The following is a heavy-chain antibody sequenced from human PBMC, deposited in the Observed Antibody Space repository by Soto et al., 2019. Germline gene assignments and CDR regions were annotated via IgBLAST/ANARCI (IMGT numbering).Heavy chain of an antibody. CDR1: GFSFSSYD. CDR2: MSYDGSKK. CDR3: AKDLKPGSRWSLGGVEHCMDV. J-gene: IGHJ6*03. D-gene: IGHD3-16*01. Sequence: QVQLVESGGGVVQPGRSLRLSCVGSGFSFSSYDMNWVRQAPGTGLEWVALMSYDGSKKYYGDSVRGRVNITRDNSKNTLYLQMDQLRPEGTAIYYCAKDLKPGSRWSLGGVEHCMDVWGRGTTVSVSS. V-gene: IGHV3-30*18.